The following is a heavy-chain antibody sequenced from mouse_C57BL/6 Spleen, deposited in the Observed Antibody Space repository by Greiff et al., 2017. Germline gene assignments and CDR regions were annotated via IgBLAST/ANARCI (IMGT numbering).Heavy chain of an antibody. CDR1: GYAFSSSW. CDR3: ARQYYDYDWYFDV. J-gene: IGHJ1*03. CDR2: IYPGDGDT. Sequence: VQVVESGPELVKPGASVKISCKASGYAFSSSWMNWVKQRPGKGLEWIGRIYPGDGDTNYNGKFKGKATLTADKSSSTAYMQLSSLTSEDSAVYFCARQYYDYDWYFDVWGTGTTVTVSS. V-gene: IGHV1-82*01. D-gene: IGHD2-4*01.